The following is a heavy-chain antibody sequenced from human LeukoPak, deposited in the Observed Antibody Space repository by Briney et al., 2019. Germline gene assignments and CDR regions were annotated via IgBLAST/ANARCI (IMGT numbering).Heavy chain of an antibody. J-gene: IGHJ6*02. CDR2: IYYSGST. Sequence: SETLSLTCTVSGGSISSYYWSWIRQPPGKGLEWIGYIYYSGSTNYNPSLKSRVTISVDTSKNQFSLKLSSVTAADTAVYYCARGPYYDILTGYYYYGMDVWGQGTTVTVSS. CDR3: ARGPYYDILTGYYYYGMDV. D-gene: IGHD3-9*01. V-gene: IGHV4-59*01. CDR1: GGSISSYY.